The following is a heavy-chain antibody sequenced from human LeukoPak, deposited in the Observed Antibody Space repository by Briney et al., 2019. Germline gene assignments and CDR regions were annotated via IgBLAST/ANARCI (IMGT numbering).Heavy chain of an antibody. CDR2: IIPIFGTA. Sequence: SVKVSCKASGGTFSSYAISWVRPAPGQGLEWMGGIIPIFGTANYAQKFQGRVTITADESTSTAYMELSSLRSEDTAVYYCARNAVPDRPFSGMDVWGKGTTVTVSS. J-gene: IGHJ6*04. V-gene: IGHV1-69*13. CDR3: ARNAVPDRPFSGMDV. D-gene: IGHD2-2*01. CDR1: GGTFSSYA.